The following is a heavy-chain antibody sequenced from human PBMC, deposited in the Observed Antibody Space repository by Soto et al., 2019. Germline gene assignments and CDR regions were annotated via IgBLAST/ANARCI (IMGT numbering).Heavy chain of an antibody. CDR3: ARIQTGCYYN. D-gene: IGHD1-26*01. Sequence: GGSLRLSCAASGFTVNRYYMSWFRQAPGKGLEWVSFIYSDGSTYYAESVKGRFTISRDISKSTLFLQMNSLRSEDTAIYYCARIQTGCYYNWGQGTLVTVSS. CDR2: IYSDGST. CDR1: GFTVNRYY. V-gene: IGHV3-66*01. J-gene: IGHJ4*02.